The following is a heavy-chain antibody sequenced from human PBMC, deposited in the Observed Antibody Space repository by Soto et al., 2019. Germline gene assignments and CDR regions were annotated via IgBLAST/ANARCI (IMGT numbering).Heavy chain of an antibody. V-gene: IGHV3-7*01. D-gene: IGHD3-10*01. CDR1: GFTFGSYW. CDR2: IKMDASEK. CDR3: ARDSGYGSGASVSHYLDY. Sequence: EVQLVESGGGLVQPGGSLRLSCAASGFTFGSYWMSWVRQAPGKGLGRLAIIKMDASEKKYVDSVKGRFTMSRDNAINSLYVQMKRIRDETAAVYYWARDSGYGSGASVSHYLDYCSHGTLVTVSS. J-gene: IGHJ4*01.